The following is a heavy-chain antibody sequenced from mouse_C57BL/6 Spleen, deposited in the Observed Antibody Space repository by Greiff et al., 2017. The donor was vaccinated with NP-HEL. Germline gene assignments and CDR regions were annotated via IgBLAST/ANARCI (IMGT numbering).Heavy chain of an antibody. CDR1: GYTFTDYN. D-gene: IGHD2-3*01. CDR3: ARVGNDGYYEGFAY. V-gene: IGHV1-18*01. J-gene: IGHJ3*01. CDR2: INPNNGGT. Sequence: VQLQQSGPELVKPGASVKIPCKASGYTFTDYNMDWVKQSHGKSLEWIGDINPNNGGTIYNQKFKGKATLTVDKSSSTAYMELRSLTSEDTAVYYCARVGNDGYYEGFAYWGQGTLVTVSA.